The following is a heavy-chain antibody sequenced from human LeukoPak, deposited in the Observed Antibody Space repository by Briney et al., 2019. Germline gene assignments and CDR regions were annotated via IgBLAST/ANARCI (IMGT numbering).Heavy chain of an antibody. Sequence: SETLSLTCTVSGGSVSSGSYYWSWIRQPPGKGLEWIGYIYYSGSTNYNPSLKSRVTISVDTSKNQFSLKLSSATAADTAVYYCARGGSSGSYYHFYYWGQGTLVTVSS. CDR3: ARGGSSGSYYHFYY. CDR1: GGSVSSGSYY. D-gene: IGHD1-26*01. CDR2: IYYSGST. J-gene: IGHJ4*02. V-gene: IGHV4-61*01.